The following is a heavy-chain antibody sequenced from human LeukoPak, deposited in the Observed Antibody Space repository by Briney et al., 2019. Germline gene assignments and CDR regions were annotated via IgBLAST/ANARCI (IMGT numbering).Heavy chain of an antibody. J-gene: IGHJ6*03. V-gene: IGHV4-4*07. CDR2: IYTSGST. Sequence: SETLSLTCTVSGGSISSYYWSWIRQPAGKGLEWIGRIYTSGSTNYNPSLKSRVTMSVDTSKNQFSLKLSSVTAADTAVYYCARDRREHSGYETYYYYYYMDVWGKGTTVTISS. CDR1: GGSISSYY. CDR3: ARDRREHSGYETYYYYYYMDV. D-gene: IGHD5-12*01.